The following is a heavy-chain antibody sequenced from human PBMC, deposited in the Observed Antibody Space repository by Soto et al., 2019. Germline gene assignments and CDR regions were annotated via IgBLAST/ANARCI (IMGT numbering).Heavy chain of an antibody. D-gene: IGHD3-3*02. J-gene: IGHJ4*02. CDR3: ARSLFLASTDTEPFDS. Sequence: EVQLLESGGGLVQPGGSLVLSCAASRFTFSSYAMSWVRQAPGKGVEWVSSISGGGNDAYYADSVKGRFTISRDNSQNTLYLQMSSLRADDTALYYCARSLFLASTDTEPFDSWGQGALVTVSS. V-gene: IGHV3-23*01. CDR1: RFTFSSYA. CDR2: ISGGGNDA.